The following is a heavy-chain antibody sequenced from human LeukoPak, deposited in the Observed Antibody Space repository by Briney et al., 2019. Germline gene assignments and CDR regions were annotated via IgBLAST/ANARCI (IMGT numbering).Heavy chain of an antibody. V-gene: IGHV4-34*01. CDR2: INHSGST. J-gene: IGHJ4*02. CDR1: GGSFSGYY. Sequence: SETLSLTCAVYGGSFSGYYWSWIRQPPGKGLEWIGEINHSGSTNYNPSLKSRVTISVDTSKNQFSLKLSSVTAADTAVYYCAQERYNREQWLAIVFDSWGQGTLVIVSS. CDR3: AQERYNREQWLAIVFDS. D-gene: IGHD6-19*01.